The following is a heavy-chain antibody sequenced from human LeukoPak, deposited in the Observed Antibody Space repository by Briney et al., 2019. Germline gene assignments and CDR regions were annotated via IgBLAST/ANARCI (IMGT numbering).Heavy chain of an antibody. D-gene: IGHD1-26*01. V-gene: IGHV1-18*01. CDR2: ISGYNGNT. J-gene: IGHJ4*02. Sequence: ASVKVSCKASGYTFTTYGISWVRQAPGQGLEWMGWISGYNGNTNNAQKVQGRVTMTTNTSTSTAYMELRSLRFDDTAVYYCARDAHQSGSYNFDYWGQGTPVTVSS. CDR3: ARDAHQSGSYNFDY. CDR1: GYTFTTYG.